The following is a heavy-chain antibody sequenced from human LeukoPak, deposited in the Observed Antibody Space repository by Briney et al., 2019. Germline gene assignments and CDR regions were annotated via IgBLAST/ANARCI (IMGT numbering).Heavy chain of an antibody. CDR1: GFTFSSYD. D-gene: IGHD3-22*01. CDR2: IGAAGDT. Sequence: GGSLRLSCAASGFTFSSYDMHWVRQATGKGLEWVSAIGAAGDTYYPGSVKGRFTISRENAKNSLYLQMNSLRDGDTAMYYCARGDSSYYYMDVWGKGTTVTVSS. V-gene: IGHV3-13*01. CDR3: ARGDSSYYYMDV. J-gene: IGHJ6*03.